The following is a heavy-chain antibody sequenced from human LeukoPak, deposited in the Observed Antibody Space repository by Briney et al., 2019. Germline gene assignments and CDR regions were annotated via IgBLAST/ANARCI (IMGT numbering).Heavy chain of an antibody. Sequence: GGSLRLSCAASGFTFSSYAMHWVRQAPGKGLEWVSVIYSGGSTYYADSVKGRFTISRDNSKNTLYLQMNSLRAEDTAVYYCARAYYYDSSGYSPLGYWGQGTLVTVSS. CDR3: ARAYYYDSSGYSPLGY. V-gene: IGHV3-66*01. D-gene: IGHD3-22*01. CDR1: GFTFSSYA. CDR2: IYSGGST. J-gene: IGHJ4*02.